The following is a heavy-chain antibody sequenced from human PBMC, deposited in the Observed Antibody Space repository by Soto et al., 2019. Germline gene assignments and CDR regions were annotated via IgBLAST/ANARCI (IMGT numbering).Heavy chain of an antibody. CDR2: VIPIFGTS. J-gene: IGHJ6*02. V-gene: IGHV1-69*01. CDR3: ARVGSGFDLNYGLDV. CDR1: RGTFRSYA. D-gene: IGHD5-12*01. Sequence: QVQLVQSGAEMKKPGSSVKVSCRAPRGTFRSYAITWVRQAPGQGLEWMGGVIPIFGTSKYAQKFQGRVTITADEVTTTAYMELRSLRSEDTAMYYCARVGSGFDLNYGLDVWGPGTTVIVSS.